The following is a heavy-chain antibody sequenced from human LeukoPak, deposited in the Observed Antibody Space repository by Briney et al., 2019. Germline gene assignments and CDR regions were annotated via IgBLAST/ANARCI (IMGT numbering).Heavy chain of an antibody. CDR2: ISSNGGST. CDR1: GFTFSSYA. CDR3: ARDSMVRGVFDY. Sequence: GGSLRLSCAASGFTFSSYAMHWVRQAPGKGLEYVSAISSNGGSTYYANSVKGRFIISRDNSKNTLYLQMGSLRAEDMAVYYCARDSMVRGVFDYWGQGTLVTVSS. J-gene: IGHJ4*02. V-gene: IGHV3-64*01. D-gene: IGHD3-10*01.